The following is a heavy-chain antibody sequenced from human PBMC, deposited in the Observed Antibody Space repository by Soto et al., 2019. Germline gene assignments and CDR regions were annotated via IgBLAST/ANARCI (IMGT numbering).Heavy chain of an antibody. Sequence: GGSLRLSCSASGFTFSSYAMHWVRQAPGKGLEYVSAISSNGGSTYYADSVKGRFTISRDNSKNTLYLQMSSLRAEDTAVYYCVKGDIVVVPAASGIDYWGQGTLVTVSS. CDR1: GFTFSSYA. J-gene: IGHJ4*02. CDR2: ISSNGGST. V-gene: IGHV3-64D*08. D-gene: IGHD2-2*01. CDR3: VKGDIVVVPAASGIDY.